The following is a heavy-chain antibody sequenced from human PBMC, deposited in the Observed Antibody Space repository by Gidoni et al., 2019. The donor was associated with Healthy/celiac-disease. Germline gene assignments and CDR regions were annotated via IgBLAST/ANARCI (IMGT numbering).Heavy chain of an antibody. CDR2: ISSSSSYI. D-gene: IGHD2-15*01. CDR3: ARDSSNVYYYYGMDV. Sequence: EVQLVESGGGLVKPGGSLRLSCAASGFTFSSYSMNWVRQAPGKGLEWVSSISSSSSYIYYADSVKGRFTISRDNAKNSLYLQMNSLRAEDTAVYYCARDSSNVYYYYGMDVWGQGTTVTVSS. CDR1: GFTFSSYS. J-gene: IGHJ6*02. V-gene: IGHV3-21*01.